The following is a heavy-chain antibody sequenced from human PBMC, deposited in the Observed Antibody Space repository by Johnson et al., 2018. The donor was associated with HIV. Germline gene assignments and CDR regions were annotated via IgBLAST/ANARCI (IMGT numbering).Heavy chain of an antibody. CDR3: ARGPVMVRGVTDAFDI. V-gene: IGHV3-30*14. CDR2: ISYDGSNK. D-gene: IGHD3-10*01. J-gene: IGHJ3*02. CDR1: GFTFSSYA. Sequence: VQLVESGGGVVQPGRSLRLSCAASGFTFSSYAMHWVRQAPGKGLEWVAVISYDGSNKYYADSLKGRFTISRDNSKNTLYLQMNSLRAEDTAVYYCARGPVMVRGVTDAFDIWGQGTMVTVSS.